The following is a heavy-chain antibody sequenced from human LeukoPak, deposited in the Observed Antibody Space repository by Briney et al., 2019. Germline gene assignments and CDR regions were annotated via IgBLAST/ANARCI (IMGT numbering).Heavy chain of an antibody. D-gene: IGHD4-17*01. J-gene: IGHJ3*02. V-gene: IGHV3-48*02. Sequence: GGSLRLSCAASGFTFSSYSMNWVRQAPGKGLEWVSHVSSSSSTIYYADSVKGRFTISRDNAKNSLYLQMNSLRDEDTAVYYCARDRGYGDYVGAFDIWGQGTMVTVSS. CDR1: GFTFSSYS. CDR3: ARDRGYGDYVGAFDI. CDR2: VSSSSSTI.